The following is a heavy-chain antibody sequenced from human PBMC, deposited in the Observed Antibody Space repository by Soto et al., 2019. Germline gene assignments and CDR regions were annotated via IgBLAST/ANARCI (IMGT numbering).Heavy chain of an antibody. CDR3: TRGSSGWPDY. V-gene: IGHV3-74*01. Sequence: EVQVVESGGGLVQPGGSLRLSCAVSGFTFSSYWMHWVRQAAGKGLVWVSRISSDGSVTNYADSVKGRCTISRDNAKNTLYLQMNSLRAEDTAVYYCTRGSSGWPDYWGQGTLVNVSS. CDR1: GFTFSSYW. J-gene: IGHJ4*02. CDR2: ISSDGSVT. D-gene: IGHD6-19*01.